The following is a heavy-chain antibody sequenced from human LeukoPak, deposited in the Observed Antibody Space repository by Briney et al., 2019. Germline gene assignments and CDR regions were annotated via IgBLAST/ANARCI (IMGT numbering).Heavy chain of an antibody. Sequence: GGSLRLSCAASGFTFRRNSMSWVRQAPGQGLEWLSAISGGGTKTWYPDSVKGRFIISRDDSKNTLFLQMNSLRVEDPAVYYCAKEMLEPTAIAEDWGQGTLVTVSS. CDR1: GFTFRRNS. CDR2: ISGGGTKT. D-gene: IGHD1-1*01. V-gene: IGHV3-23*01. CDR3: AKEMLEPTAIAED. J-gene: IGHJ4*02.